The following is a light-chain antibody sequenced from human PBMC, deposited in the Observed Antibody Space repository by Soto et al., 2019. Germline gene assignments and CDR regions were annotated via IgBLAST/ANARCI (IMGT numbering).Light chain of an antibody. J-gene: IGKJ2*01. Sequence: EIVLTQSPGILSSSPGERVTLSCRASQSVGSISLAWYQQKFGQAPRLLISGASSRATGVPSRFSGSGSGTDFTLTISSLQPEDFATYYCLQDYNFPYTFGQGTKV. CDR2: GAS. CDR3: LQDYNFPYT. V-gene: IGKV3-20*02. CDR1: QSVGSIS.